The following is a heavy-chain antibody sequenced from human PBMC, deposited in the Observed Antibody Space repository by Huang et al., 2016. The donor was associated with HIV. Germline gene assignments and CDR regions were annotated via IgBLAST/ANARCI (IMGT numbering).Heavy chain of an antibody. J-gene: IGHJ5*02. CDR3: ARGPPPRWFDP. CDR2: INAGNGKT. CDR1: CDPCTGLA. Sequence: WKAWCDPCTGLARRWGGQGPVQRLERMGWINAGNGKTKYSQKFQGRVTITRDTSASTAYMGLGSLRSEDTAVYYCARGPPPRWFDPWGQGTLVTVSS. V-gene: IGHV1-3*01.